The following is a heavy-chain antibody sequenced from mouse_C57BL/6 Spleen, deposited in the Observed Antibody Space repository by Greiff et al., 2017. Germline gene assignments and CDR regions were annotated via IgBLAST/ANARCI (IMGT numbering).Heavy chain of an antibody. V-gene: IGHV5-17*01. CDR2: ISSGSSTI. Sequence: EVKLVESGGGLVKPGGSLKLSCAASGFTFSDYGMHWVRQAPEKGLEWVAYISSGSSTIYYADTVKGRFTISRDNAKNTLFLQMTSLRSEDTAMYYCARKRGYCYAMDYWGQGTSVTVSS. CDR1: GFTFSDYG. J-gene: IGHJ4*01. CDR3: ARKRGYCYAMDY. D-gene: IGHD2-3*01.